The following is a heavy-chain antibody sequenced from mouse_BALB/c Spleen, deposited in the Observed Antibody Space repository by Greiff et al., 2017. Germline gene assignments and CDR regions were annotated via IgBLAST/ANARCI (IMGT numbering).Heavy chain of an antibody. CDR3: ARGAGYGDY. Sequence: DVKLVESGGGLVQPGGSRKLSCAASGFTFSSFGMHWVRQAPEKGLERVAYISSGSSTIYYADTVKGRFTISRDNPKNTLFLQMTSLRSEDTAMYYCARGAGYGDYWGQGTTLTVSS. J-gene: IGHJ2*01. CDR1: GFTFSSFG. V-gene: IGHV5-17*02. D-gene: IGHD3-1*01. CDR2: ISSGSSTI.